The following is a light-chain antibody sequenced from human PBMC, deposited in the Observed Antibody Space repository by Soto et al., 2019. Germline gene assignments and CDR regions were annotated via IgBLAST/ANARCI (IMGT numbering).Light chain of an antibody. CDR2: GTS. CDR3: CQYDYSPWT. V-gene: IGKV3-20*01. Sequence: ENVLTQSPGTLSLPPGERAPLSCRASQIISISYLAWYQHNPGQAPSLLIYGTSSRATGIPDRFSGSWSGNDFTLTTSRLGREDFEVYYCCQYDYSPWTFGQRTQVEMK. J-gene: IGKJ1*01. CDR1: QIISISY.